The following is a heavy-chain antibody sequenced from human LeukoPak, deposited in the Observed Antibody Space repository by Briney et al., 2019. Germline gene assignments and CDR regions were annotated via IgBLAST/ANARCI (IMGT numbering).Heavy chain of an antibody. CDR1: GFTFSSSA. CDR2: TSATGGST. V-gene: IGHV3-23*01. Sequence: GGSLRLSCAASGFTFSSSAMSWVRQAPGKGLEWVSATSATGGSTYQADSVKGRFTMSRDNYKNTLYLQMNSLRVEDTAVYYCAKVRDYYYYGMDVWGQGTTVTVSS. J-gene: IGHJ6*02. CDR3: AKVRDYYYYGMDV.